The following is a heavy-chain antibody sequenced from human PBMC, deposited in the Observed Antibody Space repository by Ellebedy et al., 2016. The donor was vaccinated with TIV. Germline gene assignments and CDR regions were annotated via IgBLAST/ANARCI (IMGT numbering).Heavy chain of an antibody. V-gene: IGHV1-18*04. CDR2: ISVYNGNT. Sequence: AASVKVSCKASRYSFSVFGFSWARQAPGPGLEWMGWISVYNGNTRYSQKFQGRVNMTTDTSTTTVSMEMRSLGSADTAVYYCARDLRGTLKGGYWGQGTLVTVSS. D-gene: IGHD2-8*01. J-gene: IGHJ4*02. CDR1: RYSFSVFG. CDR3: ARDLRGTLKGGY.